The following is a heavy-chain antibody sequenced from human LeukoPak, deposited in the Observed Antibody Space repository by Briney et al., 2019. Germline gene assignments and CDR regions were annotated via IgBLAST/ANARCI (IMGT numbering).Heavy chain of an antibody. CDR2: ISSSSSTI. V-gene: IGHV3-48*02. J-gene: IGHJ6*02. D-gene: IGHD4-17*01. CDR1: GFTFSSYS. Sequence: QSGGSLRLSCAASGFTFSSYSMNWVRQAPGKGLEWVSYISSSSSTIYYADSVKGRFTISRDNAKNSLYVQMNSLRDEDTAVYYCARLGTVTTSLYYYYGMDVWGQGTTVTVSS. CDR3: ARLGTVTTSLYYYYGMDV.